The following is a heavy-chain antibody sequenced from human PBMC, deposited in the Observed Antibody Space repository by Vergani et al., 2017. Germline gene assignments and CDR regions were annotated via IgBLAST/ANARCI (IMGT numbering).Heavy chain of an antibody. CDR1: GFTFSSYS. V-gene: IGHV3-21*01. J-gene: IGHJ4*02. CDR2: ISSSSSYI. CDR3: ARAPNPFVADVYFDY. Sequence: EVQLVESGGGLVKPGGSLRLSCAASGFTFSSYSMNWVRQAPGKGLEGGSSISSSSSYIYYADSVKGRFTISRDNAKNSLYLQMNSLRAEDTAVYYCARAPNPFVADVYFDYWGQGTLVTVSS. D-gene: IGHD2-15*01.